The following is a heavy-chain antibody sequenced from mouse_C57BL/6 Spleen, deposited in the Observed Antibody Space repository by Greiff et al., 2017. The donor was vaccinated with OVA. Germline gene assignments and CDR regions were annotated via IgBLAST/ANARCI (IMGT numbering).Heavy chain of an antibody. Sequence: EVQVVESGGGLVKPGGSLKLSCAASGFTFSSYAMSWVRQTPEKRLEWVATISDGGSYTYYPDNVKGRFTISRDNAKNNLYLQMSHLKSEDTAMYYCARDGYDEGFDYWGQGTTLTVSS. CDR2: ISDGGSYT. V-gene: IGHV5-4*01. J-gene: IGHJ2*01. CDR1: GFTFSSYA. D-gene: IGHD2-2*01. CDR3: ARDGYDEGFDY.